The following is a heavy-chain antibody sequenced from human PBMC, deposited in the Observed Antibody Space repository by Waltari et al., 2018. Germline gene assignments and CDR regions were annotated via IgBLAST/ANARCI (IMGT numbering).Heavy chain of an antibody. CDR2: VDPRNGNT. V-gene: IGHV1-8*01. J-gene: IGHJ3*02. CDR3: VRGYAHDRDGAFDI. CDR1: GYTFTSLH. Sequence: RLLQSGAEVKKSGASVKVSCQASGYTFTSLHVNWVRQAAGQGLEWMGWVDPRNGNTSYADKFQGRVTMTSDTSMSTAYMELRGLRSDDTAVYYCVRGYAHDRDGAFDIWGQGTVVTVSS.